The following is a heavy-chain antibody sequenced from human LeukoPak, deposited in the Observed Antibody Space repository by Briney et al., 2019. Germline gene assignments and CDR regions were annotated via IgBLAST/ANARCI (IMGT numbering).Heavy chain of an antibody. CDR1: GFTVSSNY. CDR2: IYSGGST. CDR3: ARGASIAVAGTYDY. D-gene: IGHD6-19*01. V-gene: IGHV3-53*01. Sequence: GGSLRLSCAASGFTVSSNYMSWVRQAPGKGLEWVSVIYSGGSTYYADSVKGRFTISRDNSKNTLYLQMNSLRAEDTAVYYCARGASIAVAGTYDYWGQGTLVTASS. J-gene: IGHJ4*02.